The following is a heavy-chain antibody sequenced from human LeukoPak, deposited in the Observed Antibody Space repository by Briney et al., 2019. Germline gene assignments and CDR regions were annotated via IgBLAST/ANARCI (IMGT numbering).Heavy chain of an antibody. CDR1: GGSFSSCD. CDR2: IIPIFGPA. D-gene: IGHD1-26*01. Sequence: GASVKVSCKASGGSFSSCDISWVRQAPGQGLEWMGGIIPIFGPAKYAQKFQGRVTITAEESTSTAYMELSRLRSEDTATYYCASRGELFDAFDIWGQGTMVTVSS. V-gene: IGHV1-69*01. J-gene: IGHJ3*02. CDR3: ASRGELFDAFDI.